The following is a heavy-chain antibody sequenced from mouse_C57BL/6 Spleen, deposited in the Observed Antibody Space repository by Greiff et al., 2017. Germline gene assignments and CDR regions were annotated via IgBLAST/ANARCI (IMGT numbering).Heavy chain of an antibody. CDR1: GYTFTSYW. CDR3: ARRGVDWYFDV. J-gene: IGHJ1*03. V-gene: IGHV1-64*01. CDR2: IHPNSGST. Sequence: VQLQQPGAELVKPGASVKLSCKASGYTFTSYWMHWVKQRPGQGLEWIGMIHPNSGSTKYNEKFKSKATLTVDKSSSTAYMQLSSLTSEDSAVYYCARRGVDWYFDVWGTGTTVTVSS.